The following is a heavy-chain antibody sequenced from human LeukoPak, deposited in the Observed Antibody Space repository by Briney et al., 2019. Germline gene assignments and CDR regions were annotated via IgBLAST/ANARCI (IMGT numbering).Heavy chain of an antibody. CDR3: ARGYSTVTTYYYGMDV. CDR1: GGSISSSSYY. V-gene: IGHV4-39*01. CDR2: IYYSGST. Sequence: PSETLSLTCTVSGGSISSSSYYWGWIRQPPGKGLEWIGSIYYSGSTYYNPSLKSRVTISVDTSKNQFSLKLSSVTAADTAVYYCARGYSTVTTYYYGMDVWGQGTTVTVSS. D-gene: IGHD4-17*01. J-gene: IGHJ6*02.